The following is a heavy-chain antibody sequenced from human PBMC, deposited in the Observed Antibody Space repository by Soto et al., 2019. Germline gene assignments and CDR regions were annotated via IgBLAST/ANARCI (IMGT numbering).Heavy chain of an antibody. J-gene: IGHJ3*01. CDR3: AKAVRRVIMNLGVFDL. CDR1: GGSISSYY. Sequence: QVQLQESGPGLVKPSETLSLTCTVSGGSISSYYWSWIRQPPGKGLEWIGYIYYSGSTNYNPSLKSRVTISVDTSKNHYSQKLSSVTAADTAVYYWAKAVRRVIMNLGVFDLWGQGTMVTVYS. CDR2: IYYSGST. D-gene: IGHD3-10*01. V-gene: IGHV4-59*01.